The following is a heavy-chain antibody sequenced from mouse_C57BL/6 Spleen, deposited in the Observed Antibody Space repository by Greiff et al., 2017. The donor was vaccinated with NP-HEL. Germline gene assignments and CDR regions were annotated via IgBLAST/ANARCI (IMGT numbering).Heavy chain of an antibody. V-gene: IGHV1-7*01. J-gene: IGHJ2*01. CDR1: GYTFTSYW. D-gene: IGHD2-4*01. CDR3: ARSGDYDGAYNFDD. Sequence: QVQLQQSGAELAKPGASVKLSCKASGYTFTSYWMHWVKQRPGQGLEWIGYINPSSGYTKYNQKFKDQATLTADKSSSTAYMQLSSLTYEDSAVYYCARSGDYDGAYNFDDWGQGTTLTVSS. CDR2: INPSSGYT.